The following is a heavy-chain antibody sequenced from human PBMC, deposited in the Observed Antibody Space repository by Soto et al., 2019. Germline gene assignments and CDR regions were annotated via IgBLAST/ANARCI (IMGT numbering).Heavy chain of an antibody. CDR1: ENSVSSNSAA. CDR3: AGVASFRGMVV. CDR2: TYYRSKWYN. D-gene: IGHD3-16*01. Sequence: SRTISLTFVISENSVSSNSAAWIGIRQSPSRGLEWLGRTYYRSKWYNDYAVSVKSRITINPDTSKNQFSLHLDSVIPEDTAVYHCAGVASFRGMVVWDKGTQITVAA. V-gene: IGHV6-1*01. J-gene: IGHJ6*04.